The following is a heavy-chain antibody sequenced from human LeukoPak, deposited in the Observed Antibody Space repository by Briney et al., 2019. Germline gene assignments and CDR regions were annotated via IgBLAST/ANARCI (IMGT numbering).Heavy chain of an antibody. Sequence: KPSETLSLTCTVSGGSISSYYWSWVRQPPGKGLEWIGYIYYSGSTNYNPSLKSRVTISVDTSKNQFSLKLSSVTAADTAVYYCARVASFSGGLDPWGQGTLVTVSS. CDR2: IYYSGST. J-gene: IGHJ5*02. CDR3: ARVASFSGGLDP. V-gene: IGHV4-59*01. D-gene: IGHD3-10*01. CDR1: GGSISSYY.